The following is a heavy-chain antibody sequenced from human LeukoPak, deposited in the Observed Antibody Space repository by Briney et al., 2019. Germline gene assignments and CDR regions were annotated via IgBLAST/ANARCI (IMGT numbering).Heavy chain of an antibody. CDR1: GGSISSSAYH. CDR3: ATTFGRTYYYDSSGIGN. Sequence: SETLSLTCTVSGGSISSSAYHWGWIRQPPGKGLEWIGSIHYSGSTYYNPSLKSRVTISVDTSKNQFSLKVSSVTAADTAVYYCATTFGRTYYYDSSGIGNWGQGTLVTVSS. D-gene: IGHD3-22*01. CDR2: IHYSGST. V-gene: IGHV4-39*01. J-gene: IGHJ4*02.